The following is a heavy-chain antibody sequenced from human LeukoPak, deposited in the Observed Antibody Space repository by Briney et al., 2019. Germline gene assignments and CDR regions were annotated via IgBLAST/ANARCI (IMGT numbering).Heavy chain of an antibody. CDR1: GGSISSSSYY. CDR2: IYYSGST. Sequence: PSETLSLTCTVSGGSISSSSYYWGWIRQPPGKGLEWIGSIYYSGSTYYNPSLKSRVTISVDTSKNQFSLKLSSVTAADTAVYYCARFILTGYYLGKDAFDIWGQGTMVIVSS. CDR3: ARFILTGYYLGKDAFDI. D-gene: IGHD3-9*01. J-gene: IGHJ3*02. V-gene: IGHV4-39*01.